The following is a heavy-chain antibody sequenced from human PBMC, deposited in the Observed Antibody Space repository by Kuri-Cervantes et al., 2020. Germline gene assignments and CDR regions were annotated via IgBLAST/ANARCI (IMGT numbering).Heavy chain of an antibody. CDR2: ISYDGSNK. Sequence: LSLTCAASGFTFSSYAMHWVRQAPGKGLEWVAVISYDGSNKYYADSVKGRFTISRDNSKNTLYLQMNSLRAEDTAVYYCARVIHSVWVAHYGMDVWGQGTTVTVSS. J-gene: IGHJ6*02. CDR1: GFTFSSYA. V-gene: IGHV3-30*14. D-gene: IGHD2-15*01. CDR3: ARVIHSVWVAHYGMDV.